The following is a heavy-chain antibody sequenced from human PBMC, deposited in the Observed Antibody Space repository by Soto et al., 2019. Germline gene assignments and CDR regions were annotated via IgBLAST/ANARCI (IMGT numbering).Heavy chain of an antibody. CDR2: FDPEDGET. V-gene: IGHV1-24*01. Sequence: ASVKVSCKVSGYTLSELSMHWVRQAPGKGLEWMGGFDPEDGETIYAQKFQGRVTMTEDTSTDTAYMELSSLRSEDTAVYYCATGEGLGTNHFDYWGQGTLVTVS. CDR3: ATGEGLGTNHFDY. D-gene: IGHD2-8*01. CDR1: GYTLSELS. J-gene: IGHJ4*02.